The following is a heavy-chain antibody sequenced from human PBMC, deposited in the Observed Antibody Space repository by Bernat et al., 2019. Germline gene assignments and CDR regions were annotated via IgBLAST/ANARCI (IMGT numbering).Heavy chain of an antibody. CDR3: AREDDGNALDY. J-gene: IGHJ4*02. D-gene: IGHD4-23*01. V-gene: IGHV4-39*02. Sequence: QLQLQESGPGLVKPSETLSLTCTVSGGSISSSSYFWGWIRQPPGRGLEWIGSIYYSGSTYYNPSLRSRVTISGDTSKNQFTLKLSIVTAEDTAVYYCAREDDGNALDYWGQGTLVTVSS. CDR1: GGSISSSSYF. CDR2: IYYSGST.